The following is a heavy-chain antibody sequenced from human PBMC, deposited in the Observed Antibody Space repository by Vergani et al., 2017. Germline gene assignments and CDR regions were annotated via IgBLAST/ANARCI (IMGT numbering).Heavy chain of an antibody. D-gene: IGHD2-2*01. V-gene: IGHV1-69*09. CDR3: AKDKRSVVPAAIWGGDAFDI. Sequence: QVQLVQSGAEVKKPGASVKVSCKASGGTFSSYTISWVRQAPGQGLEWMGRIIPILGIANYAQKFQGIVTITADKSTSTAYMELSSLRSEDTAVYYCAKDKRSVVPAAIWGGDAFDIWGQGTMVTVSS. J-gene: IGHJ3*02. CDR1: GGTFSSYT. CDR2: IIPILGIA.